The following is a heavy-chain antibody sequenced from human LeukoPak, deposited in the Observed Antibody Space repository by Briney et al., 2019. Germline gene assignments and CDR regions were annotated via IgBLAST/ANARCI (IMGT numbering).Heavy chain of an antibody. CDR2: IYSGGST. CDR1: EFSVGSNY. V-gene: IGHV3-66*01. D-gene: IGHD6-19*01. CDR3: ARARSSGWYPV. Sequence: GGSLRLSCAASEFSVGSNYMTWVRQAPGKGLEWVSLIYSGGSTYYADSVKGRFTISRDNSKNTLYLQMNSLRAEDTAVDYCARARSSGWYPVWGQGTLVTVSS. J-gene: IGHJ4*02.